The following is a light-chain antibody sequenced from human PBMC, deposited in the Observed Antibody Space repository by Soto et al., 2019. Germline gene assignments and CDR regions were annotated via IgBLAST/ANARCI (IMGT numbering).Light chain of an antibody. V-gene: IGKV1-27*01. J-gene: IGKJ5*01. CDR2: AAS. CDR1: QGITNY. CDR3: QKYHTAPIT. Sequence: DIQMTQSPSSLSASLGDRFTITFRSSQGITNYLAWYQQKPGKGPKLLIYAASTLQSGVPSRFSGSGSGTDFTLTISSLQPEDVATYYCQKYHTAPITFGQGTRLEI.